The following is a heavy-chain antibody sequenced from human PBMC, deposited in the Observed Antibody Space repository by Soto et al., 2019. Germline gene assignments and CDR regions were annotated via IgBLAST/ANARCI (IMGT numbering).Heavy chain of an antibody. D-gene: IGHD3-9*01. CDR2: ISSSSSYI. Sequence: EVQLVESGGGLVKPGGSLRLSCAASGFTFSSYSMNWVRQAPGKGLEWVSSISSSSSYIYYADSVKGRFTISRDNAKNSLDVEKNSLRAGEKGLYLCGGVGLGGGSIRYFDWLLSDAFDIWGQGTMVTVSS. CDR3: GGVGLGGGSIRYFDWLLSDAFDI. J-gene: IGHJ3*02. CDR1: GFTFSSYS. V-gene: IGHV3-21*01.